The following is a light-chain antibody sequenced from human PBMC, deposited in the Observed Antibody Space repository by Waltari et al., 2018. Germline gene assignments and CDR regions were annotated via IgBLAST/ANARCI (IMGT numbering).Light chain of an antibody. CDR3: CSYVGLGIYV. V-gene: IGLV2-23*02. J-gene: IGLJ1*01. CDR1: SGDVGKYNL. CDR2: EVT. Sequence: QSGLTQPASVSGSPGQSITISCTGTSGDVGKYNLVSWYQQYPGKAPQLMVYEVTNRASGVSDRFSGSKSGNTASLTIHGLQSEDEADYYCCSYVGLGIYVFGSGTKVTVL.